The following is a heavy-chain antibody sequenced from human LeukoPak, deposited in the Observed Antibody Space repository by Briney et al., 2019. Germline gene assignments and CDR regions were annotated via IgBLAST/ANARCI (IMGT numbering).Heavy chain of an antibody. CDR2: ISYDGSNK. D-gene: IGHD2-15*01. CDR1: AFTFSSYG. J-gene: IGHJ5*02. V-gene: IGHV3-30*18. Sequence: GGSLRLSCAASAFTFSSYGMHWVRQAPGKGLEWVAVISYDGSNKYYADSVKGRFTISRDNSKNTLYLQMNSLRAKDTAVYYCAKDGGYCSGGSCYPRNWFDPWGQGTLVTVSS. CDR3: AKDGGYCSGGSCYPRNWFDP.